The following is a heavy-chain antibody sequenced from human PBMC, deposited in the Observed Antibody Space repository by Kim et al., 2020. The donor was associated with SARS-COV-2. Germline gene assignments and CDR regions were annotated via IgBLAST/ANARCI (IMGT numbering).Heavy chain of an antibody. V-gene: IGHV3-9*01. CDR3: AKDGSSSWYSGVYGMDV. CDR2: ISWNSGSI. Sequence: GGSLRLSCAASGFTFDDYAMHWVRQAPGKGLEWVSGISWNSGSIGYADSVKGRFTISRDNAKNSLYLQMNSLRAEDTALYYCAKDGSSSWYSGVYGMDVWGQGTTVTVSS. CDR1: GFTFDDYA. J-gene: IGHJ6*02. D-gene: IGHD6-13*01.